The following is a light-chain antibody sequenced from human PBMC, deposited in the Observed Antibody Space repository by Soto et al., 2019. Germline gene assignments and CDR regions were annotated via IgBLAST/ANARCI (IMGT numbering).Light chain of an antibody. V-gene: IGLV4-69*01. CDR2: LNSDGSH. CDR3: QTWGTYIRV. J-gene: IGLJ2*01. CDR1: SGYSSFA. Sequence: QPVLTQSPSASASLGASVKLTCTLSSGYSSFAIAWHQQQPQKGPRYLMKLNSDGSHNRGDGIPDRFSGSSSGAERYLTISSLQSDDEADYYCQTWGTYIRVFGGGTKLTVL.